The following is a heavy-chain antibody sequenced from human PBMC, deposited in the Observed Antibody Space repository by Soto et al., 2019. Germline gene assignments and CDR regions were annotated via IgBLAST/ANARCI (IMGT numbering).Heavy chain of an antibody. J-gene: IGHJ5*02. CDR2: IYYSGST. Sequence: SETLSLTCTVSGGSISSGDYYWSWIRQPPGKGLEWIGYIYYSGSTYYNPSLKSRVTISVDTSKNQFSLKLTSVTAADTAVYYCARGVNYYDSSGSSWFAPWGQGALVTVSS. V-gene: IGHV4-30-4*01. CDR1: GGSISSGDYY. CDR3: ARGVNYYDSSGSSWFAP. D-gene: IGHD3-22*01.